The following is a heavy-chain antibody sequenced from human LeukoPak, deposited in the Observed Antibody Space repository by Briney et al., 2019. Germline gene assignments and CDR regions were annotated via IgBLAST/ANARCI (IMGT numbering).Heavy chain of an antibody. J-gene: IGHJ4*02. CDR3: AKDLDYYDSSGYWED. D-gene: IGHD3-22*01. V-gene: IGHV3-30*02. Sequence: GGSLRLSCAASGFTFSSYGMHWVRQAPGKGLEWVAFIRYDGSNKYYADSVKGRFTISRDNSKNTLYLQMNSLRAEDTAVYYCAKDLDYYDSSGYWEDWGQGTLVTVCS. CDR1: GFTFSSYG. CDR2: IRYDGSNK.